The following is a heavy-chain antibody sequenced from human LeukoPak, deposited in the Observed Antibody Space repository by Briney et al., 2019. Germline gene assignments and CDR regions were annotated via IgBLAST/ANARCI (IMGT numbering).Heavy chain of an antibody. V-gene: IGHV1-69*13. J-gene: IGHJ3*02. CDR2: IIPIFGTA. CDR3: ARGEGLSTLNDAFDI. Sequence: SVEVSCKASGGTFSSYAISWVRQAPGQGLEWMGGIIPIFGTANYAQKFQGRVTITADESTSTAYMELSSLRSEDTAVYYCARGEGLSTLNDAFDIWGQGTMVTVPS. CDR1: GGTFSSYA. D-gene: IGHD4/OR15-4a*01.